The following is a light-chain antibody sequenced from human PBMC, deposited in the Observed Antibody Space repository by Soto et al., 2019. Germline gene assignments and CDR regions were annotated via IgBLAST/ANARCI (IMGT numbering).Light chain of an antibody. V-gene: IGKV1-5*03. J-gene: IGKJ1*01. Sequence: DIQMTQSPSTLSASVGDIVTITCRASQSVSNWLAWYQQKPGKAPKILIYKASSLESGVPSRFSGSGSGTEFTLTISSLRPDDFATYYCQHYNGYRWTFGQGTKVDI. CDR1: QSVSNW. CDR3: QHYNGYRWT. CDR2: KAS.